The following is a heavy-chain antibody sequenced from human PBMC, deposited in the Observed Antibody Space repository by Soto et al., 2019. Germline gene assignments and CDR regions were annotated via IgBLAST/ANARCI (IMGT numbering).Heavy chain of an antibody. CDR1: GFTFSSYE. V-gene: IGHV3-48*03. CDR3: ASKLELGDHQTYDAFDI. CDR2: ISSSGSTI. J-gene: IGHJ3*02. Sequence: GGSLRLSCAASGFTFSSYEMNWVRQAPGKGLEWVSYISSSGSTIYYADSVKGRFTISRDNAKNSLYLQMNSLRAEDTAVYYCASKLELGDHQTYDAFDIWGQGTMVTVSS. D-gene: IGHD1-26*01.